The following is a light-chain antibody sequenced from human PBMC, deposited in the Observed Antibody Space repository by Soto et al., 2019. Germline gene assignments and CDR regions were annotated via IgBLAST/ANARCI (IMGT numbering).Light chain of an antibody. V-gene: IGKV3-20*01. CDR2: GAS. CDR3: RQYGRSWST. CDR1: QSVSSSY. Sequence: EIVLTQSPGTLSLSPGERATLSCRTSQSVSSSYLAWYQQKPGQAPRLLIYGASSRATGIPDRFSGSGSGTDFTLTISRLEPEDFAVYYCRQYGRSWSTFGQGTKVEIK. J-gene: IGKJ1*01.